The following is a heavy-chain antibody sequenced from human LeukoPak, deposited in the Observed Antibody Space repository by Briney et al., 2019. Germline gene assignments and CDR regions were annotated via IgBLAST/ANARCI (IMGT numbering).Heavy chain of an antibody. Sequence: SETLSLTCAVSGGSINSGGYSYNWIRQPPGKGLEWIGYIYNSGSTSYNPSLKSRVTMSVDTSKNQFSLKLSFVTAADTAVYYCARARNYYDSSDYYYEGDAFDIWGQGTMVTVSS. CDR3: ARARNYYDSSDYYYEGDAFDI. D-gene: IGHD3-22*01. CDR2: IYNSGST. V-gene: IGHV4-30-4*07. J-gene: IGHJ3*02. CDR1: GGSINSGGYS.